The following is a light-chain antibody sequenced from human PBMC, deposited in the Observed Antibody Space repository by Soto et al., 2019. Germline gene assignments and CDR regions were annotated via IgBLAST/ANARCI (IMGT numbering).Light chain of an antibody. Sequence: DIQMTQSPSSLSASVGDRVTITCRAGQDINIYLAWYQQKPGKVPKLLISAASTLQSEVPSRFSGSGSGTDFTLTISSLQPEDVATYYCQKYDDAPLTFGGGTKVEIK. CDR1: QDINIY. CDR3: QKYDDAPLT. V-gene: IGKV1-27*01. J-gene: IGKJ4*01. CDR2: AAS.